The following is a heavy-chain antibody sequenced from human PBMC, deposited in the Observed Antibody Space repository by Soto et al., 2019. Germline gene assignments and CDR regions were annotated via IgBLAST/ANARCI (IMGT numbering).Heavy chain of an antibody. V-gene: IGHV3-23*01. Sequence: EVQLLESGGGLVQPGGSLRLSCAASGFTFSSYAMSWVRQAPGKGLEWVSAISGSGGSTYYADSVKGRFTISRDNSKNTLYLQMNSLRAEDTVVYYCAKDGVVVVPAAIGNYYYYYMDVWGKGTTVTVSS. CDR2: ISGSGGST. J-gene: IGHJ6*03. D-gene: IGHD2-2*01. CDR1: GFTFSSYA. CDR3: AKDGVVVVPAAIGNYYYYYMDV.